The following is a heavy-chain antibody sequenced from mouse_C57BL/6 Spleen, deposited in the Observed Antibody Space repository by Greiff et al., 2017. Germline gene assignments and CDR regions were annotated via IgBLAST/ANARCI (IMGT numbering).Heavy chain of an antibody. Sequence: VQLQQPGAELVRPGSSVKLSCKASGYTFTSYWMHWVKQRPIPGLEWIVNIDPSDSETHYNQKFKDKATLTVDKSSSTAYMQLSSLTSEDSAVYYCARSFATTVVATNAMDYWGQGTSVTVSS. J-gene: IGHJ4*01. CDR2: IDPSDSET. CDR1: GYTFTSYW. D-gene: IGHD1-1*01. CDR3: ARSFATTVVATNAMDY. V-gene: IGHV1-52*01.